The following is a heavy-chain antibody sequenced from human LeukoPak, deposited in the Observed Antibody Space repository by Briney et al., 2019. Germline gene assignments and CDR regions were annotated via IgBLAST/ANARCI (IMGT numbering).Heavy chain of an antibody. CDR1: GFTFSSYE. J-gene: IGHJ1*01. V-gene: IGHV3-48*03. Sequence: GGSLRLSCAASGFTFSSYEMNWVRQAPGKGLEWVSYISSSGSTIYYADSVKGRFTISRDNAKNSLYLQMDSLRAEDTAVYYCARSSGIFQHWGQGTLVTVSS. CDR3: ARSSGIFQH. CDR2: ISSSGSTI. D-gene: IGHD6-19*01.